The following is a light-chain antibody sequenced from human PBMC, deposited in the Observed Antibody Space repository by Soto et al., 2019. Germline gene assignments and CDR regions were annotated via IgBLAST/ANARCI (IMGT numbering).Light chain of an antibody. J-gene: IGLJ2*01. CDR3: CSFAGSSTVV. Sequence: QSALTQPASVSGSPGQSITISCTGTSSDVGSYNLVSWYQQHPGKAPKLRIYEGSKRPSGVSNRFSGSKSGNTASLTISGLQADDDADYYCCSFAGSSTVVFGGGTKLTVL. CDR1: SSDVGSYNL. V-gene: IGLV2-23*01. CDR2: EGS.